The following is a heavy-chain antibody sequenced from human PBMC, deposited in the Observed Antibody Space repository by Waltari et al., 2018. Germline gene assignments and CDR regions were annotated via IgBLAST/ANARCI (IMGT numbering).Heavy chain of an antibody. D-gene: IGHD6-19*01. V-gene: IGHV4-38-2*01. J-gene: IGHJ4*02. CDR3: ARGRSSGWYYY. CDR1: GYSISSGYY. Sequence: QVQLQESGPGLVKPSETLSLTCAVSGYSISSGYYWGWIRQPPGKGLEWIGSIYHSGSTYYNPSLKSRVTISVDTSKNQFSLKLSSVTAADTAVYYCARGRSSGWYYYWGQGTLVTVSS. CDR2: IYHSGST.